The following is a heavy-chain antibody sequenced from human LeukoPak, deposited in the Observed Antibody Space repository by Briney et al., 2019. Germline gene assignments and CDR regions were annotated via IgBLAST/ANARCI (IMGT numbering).Heavy chain of an antibody. CDR2: IWYDGSNK. CDR3: ARGPNSNWSGLDF. CDR1: GFTFSSYG. V-gene: IGHV3-33*01. D-gene: IGHD6-6*01. J-gene: IGHJ4*02. Sequence: GGSLRLSCAASGFTFSSYGMHWVRQAPGKGLEWVAVIWYDGSNKYYADSVKGRFTISRDNSKNTLYLQMNSLRAEDTAVYYCARGPNSNWSGLDFWGQGTLLTVSS.